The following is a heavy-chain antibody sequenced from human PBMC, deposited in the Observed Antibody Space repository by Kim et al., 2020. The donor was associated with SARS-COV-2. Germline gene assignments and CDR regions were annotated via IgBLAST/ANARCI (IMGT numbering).Heavy chain of an antibody. CDR2: IRSKAYGGTT. V-gene: IGHV3-49*03. CDR3: TRDVRSGRRPRRDAFDI. CDR1: GFTFGDYA. J-gene: IGHJ3*02. D-gene: IGHD1-26*01. Sequence: GGSLRLSCTASGFTFGDYAMSWFRQAPGKGLEWVGFIRSKAYGGTTEYAASVKGRFTISRDDSKSIAYLQMNSLKTEDTAVYYCTRDVRSGRRPRRDAFDIWGQGTMVTVSS.